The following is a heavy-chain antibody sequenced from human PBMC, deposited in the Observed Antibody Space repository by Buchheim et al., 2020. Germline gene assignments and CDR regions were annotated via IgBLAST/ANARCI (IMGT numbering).Heavy chain of an antibody. J-gene: IGHJ6*02. CDR2: VRKKANSYTT. D-gene: IGHD2-8*01. V-gene: IGHV3-72*01. CDR3: ARINGGGHYGMDV. CDR1: GFIFSDYY. Sequence: VQLVESGGGVVQPGRSLRLSCAASGFIFSDYYMDWVRQAPGKGLDWVGRVRKKANSYTTEYAASVKGRFTVSRDDSKKLLYLQMNSLEIEDTAVYYCARINGGGHYGMDVWGQGTT.